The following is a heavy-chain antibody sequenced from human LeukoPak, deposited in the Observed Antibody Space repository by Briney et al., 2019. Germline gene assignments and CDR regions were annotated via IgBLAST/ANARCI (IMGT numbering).Heavy chain of an antibody. D-gene: IGHD2-2*02. J-gene: IGHJ4*02. CDR2: IYPGDSDT. Sequence: GESLKISCKGSGYSFTSYWIGWVRQMPGKGLEWMGIIYPGDSDTRYSPSFQGQVTISADKSISTAYLQWSSLKASDTAMYYCARQNSCSSTSCYTWGPIDYWGQGTLVTVSS. CDR3: ARQNSCSSTSCYTWGPIDY. CDR1: GYSFTSYW. V-gene: IGHV5-51*01.